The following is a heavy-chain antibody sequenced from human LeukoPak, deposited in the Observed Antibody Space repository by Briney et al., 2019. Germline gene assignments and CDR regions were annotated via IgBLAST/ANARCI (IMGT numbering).Heavy chain of an antibody. J-gene: IGHJ4*02. CDR3: AKDSVVVVPAHHGDY. CDR1: GFTFSSYG. Sequence: PGGSLRLSCAASGFTFSSYGMHWVRQAPGKGLEWVAVISYDGSNKYYADSVKGRFTISRDNSKNTLYLQMNSLRAEDTAVYYCAKDSVVVVPAHHGDYWGQGTLVTVSS. V-gene: IGHV3-30*18. CDR2: ISYDGSNK. D-gene: IGHD2-2*01.